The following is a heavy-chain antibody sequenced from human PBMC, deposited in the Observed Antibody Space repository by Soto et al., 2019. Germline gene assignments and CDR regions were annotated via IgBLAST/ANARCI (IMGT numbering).Heavy chain of an antibody. J-gene: IGHJ6*01. CDR3: ARFDYDFWSGYPYGMDV. CDR1: GYTLTSYY. D-gene: IGHD3-3*01. CDR2: INPSGGST. V-gene: IGHV1-46*01. Sequence: GVSVKVSCKACGYTLTSYYMHWVRQATGQGLEWMGIINPSGGSTSYAQKFQGRVTMTRDTSTSTVYMELSSLRSEDTAAYYCARFDYDFWSGYPYGMDVWGQGTTVTVSS.